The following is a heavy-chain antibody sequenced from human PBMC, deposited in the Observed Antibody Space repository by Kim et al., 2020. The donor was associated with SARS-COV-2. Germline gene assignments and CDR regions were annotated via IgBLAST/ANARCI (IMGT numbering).Heavy chain of an antibody. J-gene: IGHJ6*03. Sequence: SLKSRVTISVDTSKNQFSLKLSSVTAADTAVYYCARAAAISYYYYYYMDVWGKGTTVTVSS. D-gene: IGHD2-2*01. V-gene: IGHV4-30-2*05. CDR3: ARAAAISYYYYYYMDV.